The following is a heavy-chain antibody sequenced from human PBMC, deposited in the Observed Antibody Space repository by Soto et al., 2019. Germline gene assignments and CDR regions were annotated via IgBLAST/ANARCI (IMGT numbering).Heavy chain of an antibody. CDR2: INAGNGNT. J-gene: IGHJ1*01. Sequence: QVQLVQSGAEVKKPGASVKVSCKASGYTFTSYAMHWVRQAPGQRLEWMGWINAGNGNTKYSQKFQGRVTITRDTSASTAYMKLSSLGSEDTAVYYCARDSPFFSGGSCYFGYFQHWGQGTLVTVSS. D-gene: IGHD2-15*01. V-gene: IGHV1-3*01. CDR3: ARDSPFFSGGSCYFGYFQH. CDR1: GYTFTSYA.